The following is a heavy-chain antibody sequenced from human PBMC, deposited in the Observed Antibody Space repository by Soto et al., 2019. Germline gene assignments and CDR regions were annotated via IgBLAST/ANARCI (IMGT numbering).Heavy chain of an antibody. CDR1: GFTVSSNY. Sequence: EVPLVESGGGLVQPGGSLRLSCAASGFTVSSNYMSWVRQAPGKGLEWVSVIYSGGSTYYADSVKGRFTISRDNSKNTLYLQMNSLRAEDTAVYYCARDGLAVAGTGYWGQGTLVTVSS. J-gene: IGHJ4*02. V-gene: IGHV3-66*01. D-gene: IGHD6-19*01. CDR3: ARDGLAVAGTGY. CDR2: IYSGGST.